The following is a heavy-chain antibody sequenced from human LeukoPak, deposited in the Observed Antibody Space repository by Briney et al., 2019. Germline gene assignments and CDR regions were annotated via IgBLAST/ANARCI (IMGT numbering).Heavy chain of an antibody. D-gene: IGHD3-10*01. CDR1: GGFVSDYY. V-gene: IGHV4-59*02. CDR2: IYHTGST. J-gene: IGHJ4*02. Sequence: PSETLSLTCTISGGFVSDYYWSWIRQSPGKGLEWIGYIYHTGSTNYNPSLKSRVTISVDTSKNQFSLKLSSVTAADTAVYYCARLFSGSGSYYPLDYWGQGTLVTVSS. CDR3: ARLFSGSGSYYPLDY.